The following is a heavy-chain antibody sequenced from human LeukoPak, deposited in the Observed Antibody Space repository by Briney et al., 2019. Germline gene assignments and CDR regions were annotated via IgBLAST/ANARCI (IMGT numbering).Heavy chain of an antibody. CDR1: GGSFSGYY. V-gene: IGHV4-59*10. Sequence: PSETLSLTCAVYGGSFSGYYWSRIRQPPGKGLEWIGRIYSSGSTNYNPSLKIRVTISVDTSKNQFSLKLSSVTAADTAVYYCARGQRITMVRGALAAFDIWGQGTMVTVSS. CDR3: ARGQRITMVRGALAAFDI. CDR2: IYSSGST. J-gene: IGHJ3*02. D-gene: IGHD3-10*01.